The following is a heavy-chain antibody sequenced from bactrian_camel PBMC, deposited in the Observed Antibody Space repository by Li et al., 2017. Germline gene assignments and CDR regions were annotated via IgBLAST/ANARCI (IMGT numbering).Heavy chain of an antibody. CDR1: GFYFSGSA. J-gene: IGHJ7*01. V-gene: IGHV3S31*01. Sequence: VQLVESGRGLVQPGGSLRLSCAASGFYFSGSALKWVRQAPGKGLVWVSGINSGGASTYYADSVKGRFTISRDNAKNTLYLQMNSLRTEDAAVYYCATDMRGAWFLYGISYWGRGTQVTVS. D-gene: IGHD2*01. CDR2: INSGGAST.